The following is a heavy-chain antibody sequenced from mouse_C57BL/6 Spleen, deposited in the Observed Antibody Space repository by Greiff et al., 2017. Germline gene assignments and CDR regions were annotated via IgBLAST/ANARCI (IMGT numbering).Heavy chain of an antibody. CDR1: GYAFSSSW. CDR3: ARGGYYYGSSLYYFDY. CDR2: IYPGDGDT. V-gene: IGHV1-82*01. J-gene: IGHJ2*01. Sequence: QVQLKQSGPELVKPGASVKISCKASGYAFSSSWMNWVKQRPGKGLEWIGRIYPGDGDTNYNGKFKGKATLTADKSSSTAYMQLSSLTSEDSAVYFCARGGYYYGSSLYYFDYWGQGTTLTVSS. D-gene: IGHD1-1*01.